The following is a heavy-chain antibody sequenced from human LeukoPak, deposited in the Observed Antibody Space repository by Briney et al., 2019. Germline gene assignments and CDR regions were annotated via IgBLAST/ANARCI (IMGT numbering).Heavy chain of an antibody. CDR3: AKDSGGYSYGLTFDY. V-gene: IGHV3-23*01. Sequence: GSLRLSCAASGFTFSSYSMNWVRQAPGKGLEWVSAISGSGGSTYYADSVKGRFTISRDNSKNTLYLQMNSLRAEDTAVYYCAKDSGGYSYGLTFDYWGQGTLVTVSS. D-gene: IGHD5-18*01. J-gene: IGHJ4*02. CDR1: GFTFSSYS. CDR2: ISGSGGST.